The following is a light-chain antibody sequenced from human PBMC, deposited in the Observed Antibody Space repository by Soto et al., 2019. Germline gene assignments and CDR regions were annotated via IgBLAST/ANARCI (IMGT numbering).Light chain of an antibody. CDR2: GAS. CDR3: LQYVTSPRT. V-gene: IGKV3-20*01. Sequence: EIVLMQSPGTLSLSPGDRATLSCRASQSVSSNNLSWYQQKPGQAPRLLISGASSRATGIPDRFSGSGSGTDFPLTISRLEPEDFAVYYCLQYVTSPRTFGQGTKLEMK. J-gene: IGKJ1*01. CDR1: QSVSSNN.